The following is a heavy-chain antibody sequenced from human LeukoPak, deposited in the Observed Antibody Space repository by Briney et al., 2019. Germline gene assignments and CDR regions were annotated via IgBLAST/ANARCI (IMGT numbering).Heavy chain of an antibody. CDR1: GFTFDDYA. J-gene: IGHJ4*02. D-gene: IGHD3-16*02. Sequence: GGSLRLSCAASGFTFDDYAMHWVRQAPGKGLEWVSLISWDGGSTYYADSVKGRFTISRDNSKNSLYLQMNILRAEDTALYYCAKGPVRGSYRYGYFDYWGQGTLVTVSS. CDR3: AKGPVRGSYRYGYFDY. V-gene: IGHV3-43D*03. CDR2: ISWDGGST.